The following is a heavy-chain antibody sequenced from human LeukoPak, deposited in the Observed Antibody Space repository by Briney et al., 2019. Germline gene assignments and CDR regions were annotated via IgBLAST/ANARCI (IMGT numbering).Heavy chain of an antibody. CDR3: AKASGSPYYFDY. V-gene: IGHV3-23*01. J-gene: IGHJ4*02. CDR1: GFTFSNFA. CDR2: ISANGGAT. D-gene: IGHD3-10*01. Sequence: PGGSLRLSCVASGFTFSNFAMSWVRKAPGKGLECVSLISANGGATYYADSVKGRFTISRDNSKSTLYLQMNSLRADDTAVYYCAKASGSPYYFDYWGQGTLVTVSS.